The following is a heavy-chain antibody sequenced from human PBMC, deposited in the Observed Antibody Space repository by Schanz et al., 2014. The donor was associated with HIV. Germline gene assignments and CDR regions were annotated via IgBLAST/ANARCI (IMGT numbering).Heavy chain of an antibody. V-gene: IGHV3-23*04. Sequence: DVQLVESGGSLVQPGGSLRLSCAASGFSLNRYSVNWVRQAPGKGLEWVSGIGSSGSSTYYADSVKGRFTISRDNSRNTLYLQMNSLRAEDTAVYYCAKEGSGWSLFDSWGQGTLVTVSS. J-gene: IGHJ4*02. CDR3: AKEGSGWSLFDS. CDR2: IGSSGSST. CDR1: GFSLNRYS. D-gene: IGHD6-19*01.